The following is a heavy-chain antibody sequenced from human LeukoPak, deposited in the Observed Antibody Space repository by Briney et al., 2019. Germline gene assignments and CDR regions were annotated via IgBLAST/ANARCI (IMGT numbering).Heavy chain of an antibody. V-gene: IGHV4-34*01. D-gene: IGHD1-1*01. J-gene: IGHJ4*02. CDR2: VFHTGST. CDR1: GGSLSASY. Sequence: PSETLSLTCAVSGGSLSASYWSWIRQPPGKGLEWIGEVFHTGSTNYNPSLKSRVTISVDTSKDQFSRNLNSVTAAYTAVYYCAIGPTGIFDYWGQGILVTVSS. CDR3: AIGPTGIFDY.